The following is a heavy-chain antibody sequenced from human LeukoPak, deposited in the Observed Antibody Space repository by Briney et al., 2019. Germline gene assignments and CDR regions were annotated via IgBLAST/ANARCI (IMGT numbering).Heavy chain of an antibody. CDR2: LYYSGNT. J-gene: IGHJ4*02. Sequence: SETLSLTCTVSGGYISSSSYYCGWIRQPPGKGLEWIGSLYYSGNTYYNPSLKSRVTISVDTSKNQFSLKLRSVTAADTAVYYCARMGDRGYYDSSGPLYWGQGTLVTVSS. CDR3: ARMGDRGYYDSSGPLY. D-gene: IGHD3-22*01. V-gene: IGHV4-39*07. CDR1: GGYISSSSYY.